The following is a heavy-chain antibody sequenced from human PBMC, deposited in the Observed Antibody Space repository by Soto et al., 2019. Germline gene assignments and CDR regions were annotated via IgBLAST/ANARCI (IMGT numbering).Heavy chain of an antibody. J-gene: IGHJ6*02. V-gene: IGHV3-74*01. Sequence: PGGSLRLSCAASGFTFSSYWMHWFRQAPGKGLVWVSRINSDGSSTSYADSVKGRFTISRDNAKNTLYLQMNSLRAEDTAVYYCASEGLFLQPAGWGQGTTVPVSS. D-gene: IGHD2-21*01. CDR1: GFTFSSYW. CDR3: ASEGLFLQPAG. CDR2: INSDGSST.